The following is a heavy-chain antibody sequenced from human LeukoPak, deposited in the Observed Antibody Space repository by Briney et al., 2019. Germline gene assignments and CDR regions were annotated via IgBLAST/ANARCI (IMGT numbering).Heavy chain of an antibody. CDR2: ISSSSGYI. Sequence: PGGSLRLSCAASGFTFRSYSMNWVRQAPGKGLEWVSAISSSSGYIYYADSVKGRFTISRDNAKNSLYLLMNSLRAEDTAVYYCASLAVADASYFDYWGQGTLVTVSS. D-gene: IGHD6-19*01. CDR3: ASLAVADASYFDY. CDR1: GFTFRSYS. V-gene: IGHV3-21*01. J-gene: IGHJ4*02.